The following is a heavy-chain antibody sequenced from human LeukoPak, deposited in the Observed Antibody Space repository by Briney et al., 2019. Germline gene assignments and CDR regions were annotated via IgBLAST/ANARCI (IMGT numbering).Heavy chain of an antibody. J-gene: IGHJ4*02. CDR3: ARAGSYRFDY. CDR2: MNGDGGTI. Sequence: GGSLRLSCAASGFTFSSHWMHWVRQAPGKGLVWVSRMNGDGGTINYVDSVKGRFTVSRDNAKNTLYLQMNSLGVEDTAIYYCARAGSYRFDYWGPGTQVTVSS. D-gene: IGHD3-16*02. V-gene: IGHV3-74*01. CDR1: GFTFSSHW.